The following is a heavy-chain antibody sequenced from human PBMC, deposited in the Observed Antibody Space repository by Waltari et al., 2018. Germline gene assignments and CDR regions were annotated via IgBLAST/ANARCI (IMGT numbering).Heavy chain of an antibody. CDR3: AREDSTGWYYYYYGMDV. V-gene: IGHV4-34*01. J-gene: IGHJ6*02. Sequence: QVQLQQWGAGLLKPSETLSLTCAVYGGSFSGYYWSWLRQPPGKGLEWIGEINHNGSTNYNPSLKSRVTISVDTSKNQFSLKLSSVTAADTAVYYCAREDSTGWYYYYYGMDVWGQGTTVTVSS. CDR2: INHNGST. CDR1: GGSFSGYY. D-gene: IGHD6-25*01.